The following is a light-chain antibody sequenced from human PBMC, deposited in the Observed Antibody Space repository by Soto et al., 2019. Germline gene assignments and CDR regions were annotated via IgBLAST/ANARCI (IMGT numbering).Light chain of an antibody. J-gene: IGLJ1*01. CDR2: DVN. Sequence: QSALTQPRSVSGSPGQSVTISCTGTSSDIGGYNYVSWYQQHPGKTPKLMIFDVNKRPSGVPDRFSGSKSGNTASLTISGLQAEDEADYYCCSYAASYTDVFGTGTKLTVL. CDR1: SSDIGGYNY. CDR3: CSYAASYTDV. V-gene: IGLV2-11*01.